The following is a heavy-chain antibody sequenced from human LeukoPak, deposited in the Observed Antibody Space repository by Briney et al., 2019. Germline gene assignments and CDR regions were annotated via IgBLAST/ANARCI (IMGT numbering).Heavy chain of an antibody. J-gene: IGHJ4*02. CDR3: ARDFYGSGSYDY. V-gene: IGHV1-69*05. CDR1: GGTFSSYA. Sequence: ASVKVSCKASGGTFSSYAISWVRQAPGQGLEWMGGIIPIFGTANYAQKFQGRVTITTDESTSTAYMKLSSLRSEDTAVYYCARDFYGSGSYDYWGQGTLVTVSS. CDR2: IIPIFGTA. D-gene: IGHD3-10*01.